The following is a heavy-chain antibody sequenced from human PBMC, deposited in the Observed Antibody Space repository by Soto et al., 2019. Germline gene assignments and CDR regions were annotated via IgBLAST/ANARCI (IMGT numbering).Heavy chain of an antibody. CDR1: GGSISSYY. V-gene: IGHV4-59*01. CDR3: ARRRIAAAGFDY. D-gene: IGHD6-13*01. Sequence: SETLSLTCTVSGGSISSYYWSWIRQPPGKGLEWIGYIYYSGSTNYNPSLKSRVTISVDTSKNQFSLKLSSVTAADTAAYYCARRRIAAAGFDYWGQGTLVTVSS. CDR2: IYYSGST. J-gene: IGHJ4*02.